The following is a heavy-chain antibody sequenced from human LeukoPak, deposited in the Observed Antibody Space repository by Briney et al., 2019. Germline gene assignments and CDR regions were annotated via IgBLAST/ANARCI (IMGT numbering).Heavy chain of an antibody. V-gene: IGHV6-1*01. Sequence: SQTLSLTCAISGDIDSSNRAVWNWIRQSPSRGLEWLGRTYYRSKLYNDYAVSVKSRITINPDTSKNQFSLQLNSVTPEDTAVYYCARANWELLDYWGQGTLVTVSS. D-gene: IGHD1-26*01. CDR3: ARANWELLDY. CDR2: TYYRSKLYN. J-gene: IGHJ4*02. CDR1: GDIDSSNRAV.